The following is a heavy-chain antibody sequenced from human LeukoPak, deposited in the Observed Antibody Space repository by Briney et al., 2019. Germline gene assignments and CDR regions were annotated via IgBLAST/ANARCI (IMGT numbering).Heavy chain of an antibody. D-gene: IGHD6-6*01. CDR2: IYYSGST. V-gene: IGHV4-31*03. CDR1: GGSISSGGYY. J-gene: IGHJ4*02. CDR3: ARHAPRGEAARLGYFDY. Sequence: SETLSLTCTVSGGSISSGGYYWSWIRQHPGKGLEWIGYIYYSGSTYYNPSLKSRVTISVDTSKNQFSLKLSSVTAADTAVYYCARHAPRGEAARLGYFDYWGQGTLVTVSS.